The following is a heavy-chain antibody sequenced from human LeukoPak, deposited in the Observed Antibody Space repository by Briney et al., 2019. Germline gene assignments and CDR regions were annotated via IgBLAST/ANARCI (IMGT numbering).Heavy chain of an antibody. V-gene: IGHV4-59*01. Sequence: SETLSLTCTVSGVSISSYYWSWIRQPPGKGLEWVGYIYYSGSTNYNPSLKSRVTISVDTSKNQFSLQLSSVTAADTAVYYCARGKIAVAGKPFDYWGQGTLVTVSS. CDR2: IYYSGST. J-gene: IGHJ4*02. CDR1: GVSISSYY. CDR3: ARGKIAVAGKPFDY. D-gene: IGHD6-19*01.